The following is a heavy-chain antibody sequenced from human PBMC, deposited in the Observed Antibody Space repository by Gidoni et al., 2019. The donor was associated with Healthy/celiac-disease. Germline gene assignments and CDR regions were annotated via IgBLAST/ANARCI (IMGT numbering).Heavy chain of an antibody. J-gene: IGHJ4*02. Sequence: EVQLVESGGGLVQPGRSLRLSCAASGFTFDDYAMHWVRQAPGKGLEWVSGISWNSGSIGYADSVKGRFTISRDNAKNSLYLQMNSLRAEDTALYYCAKGSRDGYNWRYFDYWGQGTLVTVSS. CDR2: ISWNSGSI. CDR1: GFTFDDYA. CDR3: AKGSRDGYNWRYFDY. D-gene: IGHD5-12*01. V-gene: IGHV3-9*01.